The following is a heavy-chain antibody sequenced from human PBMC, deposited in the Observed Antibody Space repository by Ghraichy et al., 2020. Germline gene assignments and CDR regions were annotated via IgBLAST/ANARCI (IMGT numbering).Heavy chain of an antibody. V-gene: IGHV4-39*07. CDR3: ARVKVAPFGVVIISAYYYYMDV. CDR1: GGSISSSSYY. J-gene: IGHJ6*03. D-gene: IGHD3-3*01. CDR2: IYYSGST. Sequence: SETLSLTCTVSGGSISSSSYYWGWIRQPPGKGLEWIGSIYYSGSTYYNPSLKSRVTISVDTSKNQFSLKLSSVTAADTAVYYCARVKVAPFGVVIISAYYYYMDVWGKGTTVTVSS.